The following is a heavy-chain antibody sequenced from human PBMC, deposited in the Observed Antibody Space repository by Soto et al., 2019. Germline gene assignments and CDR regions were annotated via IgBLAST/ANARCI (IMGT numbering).Heavy chain of an antibody. D-gene: IGHD3-9*01. CDR2: ISDSGSS. V-gene: IGHV4-31*03. CDR3: ARTTFYDIFTAYYSLFDY. J-gene: IGHJ4*02. CDR1: GGSISSGSFY. Sequence: QVQLQESGPGLVKPSQTLTLTCTVSGGSISSGSFYWSWNRQHPGKGLEWIGHISDSGSSYYNPSLESRVTISVDTSKNQFYLKLSAVTAADTAVYFCARTTFYDIFTAYYSLFDYWGQGTLVTVSS.